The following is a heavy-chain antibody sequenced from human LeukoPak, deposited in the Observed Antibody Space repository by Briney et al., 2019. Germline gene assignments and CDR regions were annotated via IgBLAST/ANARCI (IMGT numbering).Heavy chain of an antibody. CDR3: ARGGSSWPPLMDV. Sequence: SETLSLTCTVSGGSISSYYWSWVRQPPGKGLEWIGYIYYNGSTNYNPSLKSRVTISVDTSKNQLSLKLSSVTAADTAVYYCARGGSSWPPLMDVWGKGTTVTVSS. CDR1: GGSISSYY. CDR2: IYYNGST. V-gene: IGHV4-59*01. J-gene: IGHJ6*03. D-gene: IGHD6-13*01.